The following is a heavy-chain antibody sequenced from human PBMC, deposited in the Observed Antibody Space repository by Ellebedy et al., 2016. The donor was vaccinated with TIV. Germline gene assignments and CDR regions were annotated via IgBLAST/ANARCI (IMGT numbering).Heavy chain of an antibody. CDR2: INQDESEQ. CDR1: GFTFSSYR. D-gene: IGHD3-10*01. V-gene: IGHV3-7*01. J-gene: IGHJ6*02. Sequence: GGSLRLXXAASGFTFSSYRMSWVRQVPGKGLEWVAEINQDESEQRYVDSVKGRFTMSRDNAKYSLYLQMNSLRAEDTALYYCTLNRLRGTLNFYYYGVDVWGQGTTVTVSS. CDR3: TLNRLRGTLNFYYYGVDV.